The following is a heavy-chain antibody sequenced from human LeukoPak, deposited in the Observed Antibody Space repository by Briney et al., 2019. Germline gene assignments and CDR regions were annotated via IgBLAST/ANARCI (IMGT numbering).Heavy chain of an antibody. D-gene: IGHD3-3*01. CDR1: GFTCSSRS. Sequence: GGSLRLSCATSGFTCSSRSMNWVRQAPGKGLEWVSSISSSSNYIYYADSVKGRFTISRDNAKNSLYLQMNSLRAEDTAVYYCARERAIILFGAFDIWGQGTMVTVSS. CDR2: ISSSSNYI. J-gene: IGHJ3*02. CDR3: ARERAIILFGAFDI. V-gene: IGHV3-21*01.